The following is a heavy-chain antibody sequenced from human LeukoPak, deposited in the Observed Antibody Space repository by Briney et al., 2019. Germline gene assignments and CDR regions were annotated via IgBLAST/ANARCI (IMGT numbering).Heavy chain of an antibody. CDR1: GYSISSGYY. CDR3: ARANYYDSSGSIANWFDP. D-gene: IGHD3-22*01. CDR2: IYHSGST. J-gene: IGHJ5*02. V-gene: IGHV4-38-2*01. Sequence: SETLSLTCAVSGYSISSGYYWGWTRQPPGKGLEWIGSIYHSGSTYYNPSLKSRVTISVDTSKNQFSLKLSSVTAADTAVYYCARANYYDSSGSIANWFDPWGQGTLVTVSS.